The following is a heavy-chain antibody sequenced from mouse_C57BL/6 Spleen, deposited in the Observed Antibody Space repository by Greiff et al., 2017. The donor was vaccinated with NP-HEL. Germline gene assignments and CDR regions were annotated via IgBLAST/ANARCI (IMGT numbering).Heavy chain of an antibody. D-gene: IGHD3-2*02. Sequence: VQLKESGGDLVKPGGSLKLSCAASGFTFSSYGMSWVRQTPDKRLEWVATISSGGSYTYYPDSVKGRFTISRDNAKNTLYLQMSSLKSEDTAMYYCARHHSSGFDYWGQGTTLTVSS. J-gene: IGHJ2*01. CDR3: ARHHSSGFDY. V-gene: IGHV5-6*01. CDR1: GFTFSSYG. CDR2: ISSGGSYT.